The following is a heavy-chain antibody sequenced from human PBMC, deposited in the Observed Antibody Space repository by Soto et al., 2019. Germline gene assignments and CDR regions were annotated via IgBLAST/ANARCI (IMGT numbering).Heavy chain of an antibody. D-gene: IGHD2-15*01. CDR1: GFPFSSYA. CDR2: VSIGGST. Sequence: DVQLLESGGGLVKPGGPLRLSCAASGFPFSSYAMGWVPQGPGKGLEGVAVVSIGGSTHYADSVRGRFTISRDNSKNTLSLQMNSLTAEDTAVYFCAKRRGAGGHFDYWGQGALVTVSS. J-gene: IGHJ4*02. CDR3: AKRRGAGGHFDY. V-gene: IGHV3-23*01.